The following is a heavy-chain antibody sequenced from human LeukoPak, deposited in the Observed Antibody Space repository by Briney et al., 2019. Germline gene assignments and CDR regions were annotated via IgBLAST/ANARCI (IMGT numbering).Heavy chain of an antibody. V-gene: IGHV3-9*01. J-gene: IGHJ4*02. CDR1: GFTFDDCA. D-gene: IGHD3-22*01. CDR2: ISWNSGSI. Sequence: GGSLRLSCAASGFTFDDCAMHWGRQAPGKGLEWVSGISWNSGSIGSAASVKGRFTISRDNAKNTLYLQMNSLRAEDTAVYYCARGGRNYYDSSGYYVLWGQGTLVTVSS. CDR3: ARGGRNYYDSSGYYVL.